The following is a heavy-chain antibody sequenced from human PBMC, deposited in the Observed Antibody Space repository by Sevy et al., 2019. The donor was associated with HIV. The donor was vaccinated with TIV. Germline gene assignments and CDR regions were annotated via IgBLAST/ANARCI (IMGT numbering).Heavy chain of an antibody. Sequence: SETLSLTCTVSGGSISSSSYYWGWIRQPPGKGLEWIGSMYNSGSTYYNPSLKSRVTISVDMSKNQFSLKLSSVTAADTAVYYCAGQLSVRASFDYWGQGPLVTVSS. J-gene: IGHJ4*02. CDR2: MYNSGST. D-gene: IGHD2-2*01. CDR3: AGQLSVRASFDY. CDR1: GGSISSSSYY. V-gene: IGHV4-39*01.